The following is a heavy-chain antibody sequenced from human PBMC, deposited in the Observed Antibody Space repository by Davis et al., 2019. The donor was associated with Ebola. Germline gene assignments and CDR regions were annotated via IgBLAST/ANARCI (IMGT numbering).Heavy chain of an antibody. CDR1: GFTFSDYA. CDR2: ISTGGTTT. Sequence: GSLKISCAASGFTFSDYAMSWVRQTPEKGLEWLSYISTGGTTTYYTDSVKGRFTSSRDNAKNSLYLQMNSLRDEDTAVYYCARVNLWSRGWGMDVWGKGTTVTVSS. J-gene: IGHJ6*04. D-gene: IGHD2-21*01. CDR3: ARVNLWSRGWGMDV. V-gene: IGHV3-48*02.